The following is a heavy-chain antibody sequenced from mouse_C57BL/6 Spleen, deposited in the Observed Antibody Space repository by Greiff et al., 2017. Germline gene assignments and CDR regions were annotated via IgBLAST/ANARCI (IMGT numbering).Heavy chain of an antibody. CDR2: IDPSDSYT. CDR3: ARKGTKAYYFDY. J-gene: IGHJ2*01. CDR1: GYTFTSYW. D-gene: IGHD3-3*01. Sequence: QVQLQQPGAELVMPGASVKLSCKASGYTFTSYWMHWVKQRPGQGLEWIGEIDPSDSYTNYNQKFKGKSTLTVDKSSSTAYMQLSSLTSEDSAVYDCARKGTKAYYFDYWGQGTTLTVSS. V-gene: IGHV1-69*01.